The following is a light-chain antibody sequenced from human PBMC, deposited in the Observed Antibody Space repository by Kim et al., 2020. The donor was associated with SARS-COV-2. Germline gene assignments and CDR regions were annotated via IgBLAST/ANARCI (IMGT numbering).Light chain of an antibody. CDR3: LQRRNWPNT. CDR2: AAS. Sequence: LSPGERAVGSCRASQSVDSLLAWYQQKPGQAPRLLIYAASIRATGIPARFSGSGSGTDFTLTISSLEPEDFAVYYCLQRRNWPNTFGQGTKLEI. J-gene: IGKJ2*01. V-gene: IGKV3-11*01. CDR1: QSVDSL.